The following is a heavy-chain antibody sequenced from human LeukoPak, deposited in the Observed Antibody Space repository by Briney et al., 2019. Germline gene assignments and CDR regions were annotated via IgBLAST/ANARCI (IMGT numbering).Heavy chain of an antibody. CDR1: GFTFSYYW. CDR3: ARESTAGYNSSWYGFRN. V-gene: IGHV3-7*01. D-gene: IGHD6-13*01. J-gene: IGHJ1*01. Sequence: GGSLRLSCAASGFTFSYYWMPWVRQAPGKGLEWVANINQDGSEKYYVDSVKGRFTISRDNAKNSLFLQMGSLRVEDTAVYYCARESTAGYNSSWYGFRNWGQGTLVSVSS. CDR2: INQDGSEK.